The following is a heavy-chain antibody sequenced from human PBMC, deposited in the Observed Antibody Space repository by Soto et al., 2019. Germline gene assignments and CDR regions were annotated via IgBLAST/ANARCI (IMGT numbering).Heavy chain of an antibody. CDR1: GGSISSGGYY. CDR2: IYYSGST. Sequence: QVQLQESGPGLVKPSQTLSLTCTVSGGSISSGGYYWSWIRQHPGKGLEWIGYIYYSGSTYYNPSIKSRVTISVDTSKNQFSLKLSSVTAADTAVYYCARERYCSGGSCYSVYFDYWGQGTLVTVSS. V-gene: IGHV4-31*03. CDR3: ARERYCSGGSCYSVYFDY. J-gene: IGHJ4*02. D-gene: IGHD2-15*01.